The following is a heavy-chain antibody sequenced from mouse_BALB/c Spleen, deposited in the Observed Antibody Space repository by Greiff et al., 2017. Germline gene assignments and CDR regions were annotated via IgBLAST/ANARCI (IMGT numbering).Heavy chain of an antibody. D-gene: IGHD2-2*01. CDR3: ASEGGYLHYYAMDY. V-gene: IGHV5-9-1*01. Sequence: EVMLVESGGGLVKPGGSLKLSCAASGFTFSSYAMSWVRQTPEKRLEWVATISSGGSYTYYPDSVKGRFTISRDNAKNTLYLQMSSLRSEDTAMYYCASEGGYLHYYAMDYWGQGTSVTVSS. CDR1: GFTFSSYA. CDR2: ISSGGSYT. J-gene: IGHJ4*01.